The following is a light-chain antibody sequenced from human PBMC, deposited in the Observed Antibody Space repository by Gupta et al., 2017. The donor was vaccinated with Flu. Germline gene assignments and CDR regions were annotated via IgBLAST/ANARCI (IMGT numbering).Light chain of an antibody. V-gene: IGLV2-14*01. CDR1: NSDIGDYDF. CDR2: EVN. Sequence: QSALPQPASVSASPGQSIAIPCSGTNSDIGDYDFVSWYQQHPGKVPKLIISEVNNRPSGVSDRFSGSKSGNTASLTISGLQTDDEAYYYCSSYTPGNTRVFGGGTKVTVL. J-gene: IGLJ3*02. CDR3: SSYTPGNTRV.